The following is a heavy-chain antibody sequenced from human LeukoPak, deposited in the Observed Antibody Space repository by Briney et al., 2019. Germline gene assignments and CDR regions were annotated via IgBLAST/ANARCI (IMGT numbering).Heavy chain of an antibody. CDR2: ISSSSSTI. J-gene: IGHJ4*02. D-gene: IGHD3-22*01. V-gene: IGHV3-48*04. CDR1: GFTFSSYS. CDR3: ARGHYYDSSGYFDY. Sequence: PGGSLRLSCAASGFTFSSYSMNWVRQAPGKGLEWVSYISSSSSTIYYADSVKGRFTISRDNAKNSLYLQMNSLRAEDTAVYYCARGHYYDSSGYFDYWGQGTLVTVSS.